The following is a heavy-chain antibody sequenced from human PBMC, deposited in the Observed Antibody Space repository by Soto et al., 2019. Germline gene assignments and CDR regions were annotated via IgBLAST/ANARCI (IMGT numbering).Heavy chain of an antibody. J-gene: IGHJ4*02. V-gene: IGHV1-18*04. CDR1: GFTFTSYP. D-gene: IGHD2-15*01. CDR3: AREYYSTTTWIDY. Sequence: QVQLIQSAPEVKRPGASLRVSCMTSGFTFTSYPFSWVRQAPGQGLEWLAWVHPYEGTTKVAHQFRDRLTVSTDTSAATVFMELTGLTSDDTAVYFCAREYYSTTTWIDYWGQGTLVAVSS. CDR2: VHPYEGTT.